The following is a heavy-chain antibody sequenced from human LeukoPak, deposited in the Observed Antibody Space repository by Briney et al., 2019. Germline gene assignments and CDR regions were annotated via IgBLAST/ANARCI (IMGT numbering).Heavy chain of an antibody. CDR1: GGTFSSYA. J-gene: IGHJ4*02. D-gene: IGHD3-10*01. CDR3: ARPRVIYYGSGSYDD. Sequence: ASVKVSCKASGGTFSSYAISWVRQAPGQGLEWMGRINPNSGGTNYAQKFQGRVTMTRDTSISTAYMELSRLRSDDTAVYYCARPRVIYYGSGSYDDWGQGTLVTVSS. CDR2: INPNSGGT. V-gene: IGHV1-2*06.